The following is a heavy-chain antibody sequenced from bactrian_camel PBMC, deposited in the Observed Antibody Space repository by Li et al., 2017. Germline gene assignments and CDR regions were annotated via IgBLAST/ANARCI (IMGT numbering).Heavy chain of an antibody. Sequence: HVQLVESGGGLVQPGGSLRLSCAASGFTFRTCDVSWVRQAPDKARELVSSVSGDGSTFYADSVKGRFTISQDNAKNELYLQLNSLKTEDTAMYYCAKEDPDAGRAVWGQGTQVTVS. CDR1: GFTFRTCD. J-gene: IGHJ4*01. D-gene: IGHD6*01. CDR3: AKEDPDAGRAV. V-gene: IGHV3S33*01. CDR2: VSGDGST.